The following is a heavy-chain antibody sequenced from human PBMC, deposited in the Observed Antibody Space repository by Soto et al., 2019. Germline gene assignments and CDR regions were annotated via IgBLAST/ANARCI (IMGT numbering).Heavy chain of an antibody. Sequence: QVQLQESGPGLVKPSQTLSLTCTVSGGSISSGGYYWSWIRQHPGKGLEWIGYIYYSGSTYYNPSLKSRVTISVATSKNQFSLKLSSVTAADTAVYYCARSTSAYGSGHYYGMDVWGQGTTVTVSS. CDR3: ARSTSAYGSGHYYGMDV. CDR1: GGSISSGGYY. D-gene: IGHD3-10*01. CDR2: IYYSGST. V-gene: IGHV4-31*03. J-gene: IGHJ6*02.